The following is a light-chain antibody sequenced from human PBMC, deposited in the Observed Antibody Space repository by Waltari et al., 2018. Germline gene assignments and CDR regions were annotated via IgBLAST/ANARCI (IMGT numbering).Light chain of an antibody. V-gene: IGLV2-14*01. CDR2: EVS. CDR1: DSDVGAYDF. J-gene: IGLJ1*01. CDR3: SSYTTSSAPGV. Sequence: QSALTQPASVSGSPGQSITISCSGTDSDVGAYDFVSWYQQHPGKAPHLIIHEVSNRPSGISIRFSASKSGNTASRTISGLQAEDEADYYCSSYTTSSAPGVFGTGTRVTVL.